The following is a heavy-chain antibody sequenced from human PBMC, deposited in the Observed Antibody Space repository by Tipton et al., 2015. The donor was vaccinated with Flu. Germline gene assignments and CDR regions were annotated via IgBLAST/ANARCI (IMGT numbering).Heavy chain of an antibody. V-gene: IGHV4-4*07. J-gene: IGHJ2*01. CDR1: GGSISSYY. CDR3: ARGGHYYDSSGYLYEGYFDL. CDR2: IYTSGST. Sequence: TLSLTCTVSGGSISSYYWSWIRQPAGKGLEWIGRIYTSGSTNYNPSLKSRVTMSVDTSKNQFSPKLSSVTAADTAVYYCARGGHYYDSSGYLYEGYFDLWGRGTLVTVSS. D-gene: IGHD3-22*01.